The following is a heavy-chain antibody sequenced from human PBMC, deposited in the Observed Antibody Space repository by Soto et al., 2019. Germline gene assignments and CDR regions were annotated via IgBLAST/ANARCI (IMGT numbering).Heavy chain of an antibody. D-gene: IGHD6-13*01. CDR2: MTSGGSTM. V-gene: IGHV3-48*01. CDR1: GFIFSSYT. J-gene: IGHJ4*02. Sequence: EVQLVESGGGLVQPGGSLRLSCAASGFIFSSYTMNWVRQAPGKGLEWVSYMTSGGSTMSYADSVRGRFTISRDNAKNLLYLHMNSLRAEDTAVYYCAKGGSTWSADYWGQGTLVTVSS. CDR3: AKGGSTWSADY.